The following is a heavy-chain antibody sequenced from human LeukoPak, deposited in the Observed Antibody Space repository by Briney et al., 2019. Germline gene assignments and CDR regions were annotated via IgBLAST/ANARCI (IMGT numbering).Heavy chain of an antibody. D-gene: IGHD6-19*01. J-gene: IGHJ4*02. CDR2: ISGSGGST. V-gene: IGHV3-23*01. Sequence: PGGSLRLSCAASGITFSSYAMSWVRQTPGKGLEWVSSISGSGGSTYYADSVKGRFTISRDNSKNTLYLQMINLRAEDTALYYCAKIRRDSSGGYGTYFDYWGQGTLVTVSS. CDR3: AKIRRDSSGGYGTYFDY. CDR1: GITFSSYA.